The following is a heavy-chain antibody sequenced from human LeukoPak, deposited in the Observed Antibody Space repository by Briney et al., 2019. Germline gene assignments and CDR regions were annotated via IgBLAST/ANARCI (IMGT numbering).Heavy chain of an antibody. CDR3: ARNLVGKTVFDY. CDR2: INVGNGET. J-gene: IGHJ4*02. Sequence: ASVKVSCKASGYTFTKYAMHWVRQAPGQRLEWMGWINVGNGETKYSQKFQGRVTITWDTSASTVHMELIILRSEDTAVYYCARNLVGKTVFDYWGQGTLVTVSS. V-gene: IGHV1-3*01. D-gene: IGHD6-19*01. CDR1: GYTFTKYA.